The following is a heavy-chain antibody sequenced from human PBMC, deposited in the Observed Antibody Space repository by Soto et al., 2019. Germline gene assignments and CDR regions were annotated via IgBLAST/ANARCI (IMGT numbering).Heavy chain of an antibody. Sequence: PSETLSLTCAVYGGSFSGYYWSWIRQPPGKGLEWIGEINHSGSTNYNPSLKSRVTISVDTSKNQFSLKLGSVTAADTAVYYCARGGGDIVVVPAAPYYMDVWGKGTTVTVSS. CDR3: ARGGGDIVVVPAAPYYMDV. V-gene: IGHV4-34*01. J-gene: IGHJ6*03. D-gene: IGHD2-2*01. CDR2: INHSGST. CDR1: GGSFSGYY.